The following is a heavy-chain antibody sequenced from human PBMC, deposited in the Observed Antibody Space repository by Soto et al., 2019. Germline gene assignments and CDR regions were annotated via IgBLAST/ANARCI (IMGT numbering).Heavy chain of an antibody. CDR1: GDSVTGKSAA. CDR2: TYYRSKWST. CDR3: TRALSGSYDS. Sequence: SQTLSLTCAISGDSVTGKSAAWNWIRKAPSRGLEWLGRTYYRSKWSTDYAVSVKSRITINPDTSKNQFSLQLNSVTPEDTAVYYCTRALSGSYDSWGQGTLVTVSS. V-gene: IGHV6-1*01. J-gene: IGHJ5*01. D-gene: IGHD1-26*01.